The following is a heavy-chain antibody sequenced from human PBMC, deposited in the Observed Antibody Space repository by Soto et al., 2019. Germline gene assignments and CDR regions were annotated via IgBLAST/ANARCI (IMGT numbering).Heavy chain of an antibody. CDR3: ATRLDEGGGCFVS. CDR1: GYTFINYW. CDR2: IDLSDSSA. D-gene: IGHD3-16*01. V-gene: IGHV5-10-1*01. Sequence: GESLKISCLGSGYTFINYWITWVRHMPEKGLERMGTIDLSDSSAVYSPSFQGHITISVDKSINTAYLHWSSLRASDTVIYYCATRLDEGGGCFVSCGDRTQVTVFS. J-gene: IGHJ5*01.